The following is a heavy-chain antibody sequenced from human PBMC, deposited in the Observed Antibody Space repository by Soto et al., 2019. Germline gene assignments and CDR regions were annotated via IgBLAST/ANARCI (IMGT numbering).Heavy chain of an antibody. D-gene: IGHD1-26*01. Sequence: EVQLLESGGGLVQPGGSLRLSCAASGFTFSSYAMSWVRQAPGKGLEWVSAISGSGGSTYYADSVRGRFTISRDNSKNTLYLQMNSLRAEDTAVYYCAKGGGGSYTASWFDPWGQGTLVTVSS. CDR3: AKGGGGSYTASWFDP. CDR1: GFTFSSYA. J-gene: IGHJ5*02. V-gene: IGHV3-23*01. CDR2: ISGSGGST.